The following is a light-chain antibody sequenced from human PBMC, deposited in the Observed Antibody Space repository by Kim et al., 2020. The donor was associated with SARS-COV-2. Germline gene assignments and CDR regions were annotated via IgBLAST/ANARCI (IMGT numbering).Light chain of an antibody. Sequence: QSVLIQPPSASGTPGQRLTISCSGTNSNIGDNTVNWYQQLPGTAPKLLLYSQNQRPSGVPDRFSGSKSGTSASLAIGGLQSEDEAEYYCAAWDHSLNVYVFGTGTKVTVL. CDR2: SQN. CDR1: NSNIGDNT. V-gene: IGLV1-44*01. CDR3: AAWDHSLNVYV. J-gene: IGLJ1*01.